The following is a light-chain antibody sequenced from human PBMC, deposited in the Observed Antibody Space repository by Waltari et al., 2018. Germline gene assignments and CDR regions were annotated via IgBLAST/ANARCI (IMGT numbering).Light chain of an antibody. CDR2: EGS. J-gene: IGLJ2*01. CDR3: CSFASPNTVI. CDR1: SSDIGGYKL. V-gene: IGLV2-23*03. Sequence: QSALTQPASVSGSPGQSITISCSGTSSDIGGYKLVSWYQQHPGRAPNLLVYEGSKRPSGVSSRFSGAKSGNTASLTSSGLQAEDEPNYYCCSFASPNTVIFGGGTKLTVL.